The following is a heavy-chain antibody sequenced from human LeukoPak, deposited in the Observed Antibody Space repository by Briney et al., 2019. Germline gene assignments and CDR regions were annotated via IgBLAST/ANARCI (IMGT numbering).Heavy chain of an antibody. CDR1: GFTFSSYS. CDR2: ISSSSSTI. J-gene: IGHJ6*02. D-gene: IGHD3-10*01. Sequence: GGSLRLSCAASGFTFSSYSMNWVRQAPGKGLEWVSYISSSSSTIYYADSVKGRFTISRDNSKSTLYLQMNSLRGEDMAVYYCAKEQEAGSGTYFFYYGMDVWGQGTTVTVSS. CDR3: AKEQEAGSGTYFFYYGMDV. V-gene: IGHV3-48*01.